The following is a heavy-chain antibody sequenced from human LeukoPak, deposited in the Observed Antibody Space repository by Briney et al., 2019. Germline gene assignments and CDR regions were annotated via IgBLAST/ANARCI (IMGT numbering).Heavy chain of an antibody. CDR3: ARPRTDYDSSGFRTSYYFDY. CDR2: ISSSGSTI. CDR1: GFTFSDYY. Sequence: GGSLRLSCAASGFTFSDYYMSWIRQAPGKGLEWVSYISSSGSTIYYADSVKGRFTISRDNAKNSLYLQMNSLRAEDTAVYYCARPRTDYDSSGFRTSYYFDYWGQGTLVTVSS. D-gene: IGHD3-22*01. V-gene: IGHV3-11*01. J-gene: IGHJ4*02.